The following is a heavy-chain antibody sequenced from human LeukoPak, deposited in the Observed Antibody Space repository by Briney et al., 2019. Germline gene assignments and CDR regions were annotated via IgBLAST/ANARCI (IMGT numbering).Heavy chain of an antibody. CDR1: GFTFSSYS. CDR2: ISSSSSYI. Sequence: GGSLRLSCAASGFTFSSYSMNWVRQAPGKGLEWVSSISSSSSYIYYADSVKGRFTISRDNAKNSLYLQMNSLRAEDTAVYYCAKGDEWELLIDYWGQGTLVTVSS. J-gene: IGHJ4*02. CDR3: AKGDEWELLIDY. D-gene: IGHD1-26*01. V-gene: IGHV3-21*01.